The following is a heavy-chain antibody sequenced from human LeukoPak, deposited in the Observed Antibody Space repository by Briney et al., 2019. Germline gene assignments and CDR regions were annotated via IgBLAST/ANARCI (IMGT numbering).Heavy chain of an antibody. J-gene: IGHJ4*02. CDR1: GFIFSSYW. D-gene: IGHD5-18*01. V-gene: IGHV3-7*01. CDR3: ARGKRGYSFGDY. CDR2: IKQDGSEK. Sequence: GGSLGLSCAASGFIFSSYWMSRVRQAPGKGLEWVAHIKQDGSEKYYVDSVKGRFTISRDNAKNSLYLQMNNLRAEDTAVYYCARGKRGYSFGDYWGQGTLVTVSS.